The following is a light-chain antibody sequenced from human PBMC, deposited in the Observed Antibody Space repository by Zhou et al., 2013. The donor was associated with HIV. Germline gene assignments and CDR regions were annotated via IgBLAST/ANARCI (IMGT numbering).Light chain of an antibody. Sequence: DIQMTQSPSSVSASVGDRITITCRASQGISKWLAWYQQKPGKAPKLLIYGASSLQSGVPSRFSGSGFGTDFTLTINRLHPEDFATYYCQQANRFPQTFGQGTKVEI. V-gene: IGKV1D-12*01. J-gene: IGKJ2*01. CDR2: GAS. CDR3: QQANRFPQT. CDR1: QGISKW.